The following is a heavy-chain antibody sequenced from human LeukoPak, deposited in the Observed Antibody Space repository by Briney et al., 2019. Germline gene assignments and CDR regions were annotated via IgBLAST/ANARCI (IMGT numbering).Heavy chain of an antibody. CDR3: ARDRGGSYFDY. V-gene: IGHV3-33*08. J-gene: IGHJ4*02. Sequence: PGRSLRLSCAASGFTFSSYAMQWVRQPPGKGLEWVALIWYDGSNKYYADSVKGRFTISRDNSKNTVYLQMNSLRAEDTAVYYCARDRGGSYFDYWGQGTLVTVSS. CDR1: GFTFSSYA. CDR2: IWYDGSNK. D-gene: IGHD2-15*01.